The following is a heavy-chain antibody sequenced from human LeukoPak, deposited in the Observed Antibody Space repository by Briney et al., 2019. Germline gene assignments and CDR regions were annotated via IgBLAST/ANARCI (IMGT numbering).Heavy chain of an antibody. V-gene: IGHV1-2*04. CDR3: ARGVNCSGGSCYVDY. J-gene: IGHJ4*02. D-gene: IGHD2-15*01. CDR2: INPNSGGT. Sequence: ASVKVSCKASGYTFTGYYMHWVRQAPGQGLEWMGWINPNSGGTNYAQKFQGWVTMTRDTSISTAYMELSRLRSDDTAVYYCARGVNCSGGSCYVDYWGQGTLATVSS. CDR1: GYTFTGYY.